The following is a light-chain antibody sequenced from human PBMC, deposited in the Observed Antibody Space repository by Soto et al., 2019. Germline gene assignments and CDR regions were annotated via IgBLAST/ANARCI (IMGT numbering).Light chain of an antibody. V-gene: IGKV1-8*01. J-gene: IGKJ4*01. CDR2: AAS. CDR1: QGISSY. CDR3: QQYYSYPACT. Sequence: AIRMTQSPSSLSASTGDRVTITCRASQGISSYLAWYQQKPGKAPKLLIYAASTLQSGVPSRFRGSGSGTDFTLTISCLQSEEFAAYYCQQYYSYPACTFGGGTKVEIK.